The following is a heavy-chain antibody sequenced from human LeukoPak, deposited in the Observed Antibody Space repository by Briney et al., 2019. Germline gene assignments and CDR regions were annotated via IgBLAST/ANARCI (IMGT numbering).Heavy chain of an antibody. D-gene: IGHD3-22*01. CDR1: GYSISSGYY. J-gene: IGHJ4*02. CDR2: INHSGST. Sequence: SETLSLTCTVSGYSISSGYYWSWIRQPPGKGLEWIGEINHSGSTNYNPPLKSRVTISVDTSKNQFSLKLSSVTAADTAVYYCARRGLRGYYYDSSGYYSNYDYWGQGTLVTVSS. V-gene: IGHV4-38-2*02. CDR3: ARRGLRGYYYDSSGYYSNYDY.